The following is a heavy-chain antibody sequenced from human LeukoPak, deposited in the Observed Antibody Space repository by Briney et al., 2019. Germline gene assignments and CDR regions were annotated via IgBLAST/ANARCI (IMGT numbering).Heavy chain of an antibody. CDR1: GGSLNNYF. CDR3: AEGGSSDF. CDR2: LYTSGST. Sequence: SETLSLTCTVSGGSLNNYFLTWVRQPAGKGLEWIGHLYTSGSTTYNPSLKSRVTMSLDTYMTQFSLELKSVTAADTAVYYCAEGGSSDFWGQGTMVTVSS. J-gene: IGHJ3*01. D-gene: IGHD1-26*01. V-gene: IGHV4-4*07.